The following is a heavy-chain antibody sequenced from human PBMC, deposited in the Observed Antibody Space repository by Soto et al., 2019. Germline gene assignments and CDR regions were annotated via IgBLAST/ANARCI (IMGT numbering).Heavy chain of an antibody. Sequence: QVQLVQSGAEVKKPGSSVKVSCKDSGGTFSTYSMFWVRQVPGQGLEWMGRIIPMLGIRNYAQRFQDRVTITADKSTATAHMELSSLRSEDTTLYYCTIGSWSGEVFDIWGQGTMVTVS. J-gene: IGHJ3*02. CDR1: GGTFSTYS. CDR3: TIGSWSGEVFDI. CDR2: IIPMLGIR. V-gene: IGHV1-69*02. D-gene: IGHD2-21*01.